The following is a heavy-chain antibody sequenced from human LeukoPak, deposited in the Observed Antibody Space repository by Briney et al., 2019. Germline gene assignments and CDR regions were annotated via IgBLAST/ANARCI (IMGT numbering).Heavy chain of an antibody. D-gene: IGHD3-10*01. CDR1: GFTVSSNY. Sequence: PGGSLRLSCAASGFTVSSNYMSWVRQAPGKGLEWVGRIKSNTDGGTTDYAAPVKGRFTISRDDSKNTLYLQMNSLKTEDTAVYYCTTDFRDRVNFWGQGTLVTVSS. CDR2: IKSNTDGGTT. CDR3: TTDFRDRVNF. J-gene: IGHJ4*02. V-gene: IGHV3-15*01.